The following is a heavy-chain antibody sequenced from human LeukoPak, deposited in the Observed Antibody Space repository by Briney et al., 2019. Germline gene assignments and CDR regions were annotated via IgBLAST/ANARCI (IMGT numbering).Heavy chain of an antibody. V-gene: IGHV4-61*02. CDR3: ARDFKGDYYYYYMDV. J-gene: IGHJ6*03. CDR1: GGSISSGSYY. Sequence: SQTLSLTCTVSGGSISSGSYYWSWIPQPAGKGLEWVGRIYTSGSTNYNPSLKSRVTISVDTSKNQFSLKLSSVTAADTAVYYCARDFKGDYYYYYMDVWGKGTTVTVSS. CDR2: IYTSGST.